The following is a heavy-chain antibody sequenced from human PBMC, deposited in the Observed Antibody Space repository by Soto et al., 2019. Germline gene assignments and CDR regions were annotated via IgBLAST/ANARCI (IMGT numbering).Heavy chain of an antibody. CDR1: GFTFSSYG. CDR3: AKDLVTYYYDSSGYYYLDGMDV. V-gene: IGHV3-30*18. Sequence: GGSLRLSCAASGFTFSSYGMHWVRQAPGKGLEWVAVISYDGSNKYYADSVKGRFTISRDNSKNTLYLQMNSLRAEDTAVYYCAKDLVTYYYDSSGYYYLDGMDVWGQGTTVTVSS. J-gene: IGHJ6*02. CDR2: ISYDGSNK. D-gene: IGHD3-22*01.